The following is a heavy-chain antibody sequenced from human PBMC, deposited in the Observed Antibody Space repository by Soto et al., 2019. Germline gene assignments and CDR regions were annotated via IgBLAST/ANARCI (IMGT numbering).Heavy chain of an antibody. CDR3: ARGQRFSDWFDP. CDR2: VYSSGGT. D-gene: IGHD3-3*01. Sequence: SETLSLTCTVSGGSMTSYYWTWIRQPAGRGLEWIGRVYSSGGTHYNPSLKSRVTISLDTSKNQFSLRLLSVTDADTAVYFCARGQRFSDWFDPWGQGTLVTVSS. V-gene: IGHV4-4*07. J-gene: IGHJ5*02. CDR1: GGSMTSYY.